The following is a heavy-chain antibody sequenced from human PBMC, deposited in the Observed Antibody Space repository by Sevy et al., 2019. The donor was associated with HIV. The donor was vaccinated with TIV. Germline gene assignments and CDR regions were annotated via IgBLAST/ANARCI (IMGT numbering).Heavy chain of an antibody. V-gene: IGHV7-4-1*02. CDR2: INTNTGNP. CDR3: ARVKSPSSCQYSPTCPYNWFDP. D-gene: IGHD2-15*01. CDR1: GYTFTSYS. J-gene: IGHJ5*02. Sequence: ASVKVSCKASGYTFTSYSMNWVRQAPGQGLEWMGWINTNTGNPAYAQGFTGRFVFSLDTSVSTAYLQIINLKADDTAVYYCARVKSPSSCQYSPTCPYNWFDPWGQGTLVTVSS.